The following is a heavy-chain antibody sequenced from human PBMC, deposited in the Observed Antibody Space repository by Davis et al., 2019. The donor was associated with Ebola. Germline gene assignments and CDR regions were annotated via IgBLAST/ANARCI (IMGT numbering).Heavy chain of an antibody. CDR1: GGSFSGYY. J-gene: IGHJ4*02. Sequence: PSETLSLTCAVYGGSFSGYYWSWIRQHPGKGLEWIGYIYYSGSTNYNPSLKSRVTISVDTSKNQFSLKLSSVTAADTAVYYCARDRGGYWGQGTLVTVSS. D-gene: IGHD3-10*01. V-gene: IGHV4-59*01. CDR3: ARDRGGY. CDR2: IYYSGST.